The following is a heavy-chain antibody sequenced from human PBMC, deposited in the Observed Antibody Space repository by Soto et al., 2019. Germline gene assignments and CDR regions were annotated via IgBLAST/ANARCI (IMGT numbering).Heavy chain of an antibody. D-gene: IGHD2-15*01. V-gene: IGHV1-18*04. CDR3: AREDCSGGSCYASLVDY. CDR2: ISAYNGNT. CDR1: GYTFTSYG. J-gene: IGHJ4*02. Sequence: QVQLVQSGAEVKKPGASVKVSCKASGYTFTSYGISWVRQAPGQGLEGMGWISAYNGNTNYAQKLQGRVTMTTDTSTSTAYMELRSLRSDDTAVYYCAREDCSGGSCYASLVDYWGQGTLVTVSS.